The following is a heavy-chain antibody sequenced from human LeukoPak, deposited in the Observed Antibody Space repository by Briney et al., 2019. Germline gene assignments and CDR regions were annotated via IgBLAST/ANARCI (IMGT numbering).Heavy chain of an antibody. V-gene: IGHV3-66*01. J-gene: IGHJ4*02. CDR2: IYSGGST. D-gene: IGHD3-10*01. Sequence: PGGSLRLSCVASGFSFKDYDMFWVRQAPGKGLEWVSVIYSGGSTYYADSVKGRFTISRDNSKNTLYLQMNSLRAEDTAVYYCARGGNYYGSGSYDYWGQGTLVTVSS. CDR1: GFSFKDYD. CDR3: ARGGNYYGSGSYDY.